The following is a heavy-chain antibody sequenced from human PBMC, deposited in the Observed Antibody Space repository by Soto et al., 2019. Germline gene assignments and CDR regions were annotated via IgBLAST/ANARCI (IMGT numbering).Heavy chain of an antibody. CDR1: GFTFSGSA. Sequence: GESLKISCAASGFTFSGSAMHWVRQASGKGLEWIGRIRSKINSYATAYGASVKGRFTISRDDSKNTAYLQMNSLKIEDTAVYYCTRNNYDSSGSPGDYWGQGTLVTVSS. V-gene: IGHV3-73*01. D-gene: IGHD3-22*01. CDR2: IRSKINSYAT. J-gene: IGHJ4*02. CDR3: TRNNYDSSGSPGDY.